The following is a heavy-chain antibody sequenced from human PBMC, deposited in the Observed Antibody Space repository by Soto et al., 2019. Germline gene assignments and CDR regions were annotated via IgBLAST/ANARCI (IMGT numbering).Heavy chain of an antibody. J-gene: IGHJ6*02. D-gene: IGHD3-10*01. CDR3: ARDDRVESGSYTYYYYYGMDV. Sequence: ASVKVSCKASGYTFTSYGISWVRQAPGQGLEWMGWISAYNGNTNYAQKLQGRVTMTTDTSTSTAYMELRSLRSDDTAVYYCARDDRVESGSYTYYYYYGMDVWGQGTTVTVSS. CDR1: GYTFTSYG. CDR2: ISAYNGNT. V-gene: IGHV1-18*01.